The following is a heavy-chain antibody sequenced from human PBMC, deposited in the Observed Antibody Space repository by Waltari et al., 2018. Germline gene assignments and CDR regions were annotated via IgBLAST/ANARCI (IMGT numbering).Heavy chain of an antibody. CDR1: GGTFSSYA. J-gene: IGHJ3*02. CDR2: IIPIFGTA. V-gene: IGHV1-69*05. CDR3: ARVLVASYSSSCHRGGVGAFDT. D-gene: IGHD6-13*01. Sequence: QVQLVQSGAEVKKPGSSVKVSCKASGGTFSSYAISWVRQAPGQGLEWMGGIIPIFGTANYAQKFQGRVTITTDESTSTAYMELSSLRAEDTAVYYCARVLVASYSSSCHRGGVGAFDTWGHGTMVTVSS.